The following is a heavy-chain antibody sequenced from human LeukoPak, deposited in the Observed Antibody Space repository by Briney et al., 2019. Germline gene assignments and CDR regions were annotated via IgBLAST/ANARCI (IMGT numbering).Heavy chain of an antibody. D-gene: IGHD2-2*01. Sequence: SETLSLTCAVSGYSISSGYYWGWIRQPPGKGLEWIGSIYHSGSTYYNPSLKSRVTISVDTSKNQSSLKLSSVTAADTAVYYCARHQRYCSSTSCYHWFDPWGQGTLVTVSS. CDR3: ARHQRYCSSTSCYHWFDP. CDR1: GYSISSGYY. V-gene: IGHV4-38-2*01. CDR2: IYHSGST. J-gene: IGHJ5*02.